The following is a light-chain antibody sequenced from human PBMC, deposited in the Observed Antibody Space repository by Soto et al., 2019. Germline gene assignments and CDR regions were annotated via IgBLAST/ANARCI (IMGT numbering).Light chain of an antibody. CDR1: QSVDSN. J-gene: IGKJ4*01. Sequence: EIVITQSPATLSVSPGERATLSCRASQSVDSNLAWYQQKPSQAPRLLIFGASTRATGIPVRFSGSGSGTDFTLTISSLQSEDFGIYFCQQYDNWPLTFGGGTKVEIK. CDR3: QQYDNWPLT. CDR2: GAS. V-gene: IGKV3D-15*01.